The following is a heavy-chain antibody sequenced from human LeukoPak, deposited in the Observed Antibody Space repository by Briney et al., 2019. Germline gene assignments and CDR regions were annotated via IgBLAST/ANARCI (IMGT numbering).Heavy chain of an antibody. Sequence: PSETLSLTFAVYGWSFSGYYWSWIRQPPGKGLEGIGEINHSGSTNYNPSLKSRVTISVDTSKTQFSLKLSSVTAADTAVYYCARVAATVTELYYFDYWGQGTLVTVSS. CDR1: GWSFSGYY. CDR3: ARVAATVTELYYFDY. J-gene: IGHJ4*02. D-gene: IGHD4-17*01. V-gene: IGHV4-34*01. CDR2: INHSGST.